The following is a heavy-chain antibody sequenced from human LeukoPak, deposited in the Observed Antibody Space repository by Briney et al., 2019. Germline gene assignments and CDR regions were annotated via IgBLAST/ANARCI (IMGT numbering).Heavy chain of an antibody. Sequence: GGSLRLSCAASGFTFSSYAMHWVRQGPGKGLEWVAVISYDGSNKYYADSVKGRFTISRDNAKNSLYLQMNSLRAEDTALYYCAKEDTTTAYYDSSDVSDAFDIWGQGTMVTVSS. CDR3: AKEDTTTAYYDSSDVSDAFDI. CDR1: GFTFSSYA. J-gene: IGHJ3*02. D-gene: IGHD3-22*01. CDR2: ISYDGSNK. V-gene: IGHV3-30-3*01.